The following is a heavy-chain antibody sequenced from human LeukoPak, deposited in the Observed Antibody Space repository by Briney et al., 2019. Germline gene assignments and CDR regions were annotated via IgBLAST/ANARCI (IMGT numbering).Heavy chain of an antibody. CDR3: APRLVVAATLDY. J-gene: IGHJ4*02. CDR1: GFTFSSYG. Sequence: PGGSLRLSCAASGFTFSSYGMHWVRQAPGKGLEWVAFIRYDGSNKYYADSVKGRFTISRDNSKNTLYLQMNSLRAEDTAVYYCAPRLVVAATLDYWGQGTLVTVSS. V-gene: IGHV3-30*02. D-gene: IGHD2-15*01. CDR2: IRYDGSNK.